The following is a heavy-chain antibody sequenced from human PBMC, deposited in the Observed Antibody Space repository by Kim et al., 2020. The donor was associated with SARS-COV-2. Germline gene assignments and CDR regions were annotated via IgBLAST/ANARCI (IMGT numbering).Heavy chain of an antibody. CDR2: ISSSSSNT. CDR1: GFTFSDYY. V-gene: IGHV3-11*06. J-gene: IGHJ3*02. Sequence: GGSLRLSCAASGFTFSDYYMSWIRQAPGKGLEWVSYISSSSSNTNYADSVKGRFTISRDNAKNSLYLQMNSLRAEDTAVYYCAREFVEDYDDSSGYYSGAFDIWGHGRMVTVSS. D-gene: IGHD3-22*01. CDR3: AREFVEDYDDSSGYYSGAFDI.